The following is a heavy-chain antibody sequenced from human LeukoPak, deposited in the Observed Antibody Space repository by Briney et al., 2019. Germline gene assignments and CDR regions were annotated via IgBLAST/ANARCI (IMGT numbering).Heavy chain of an antibody. D-gene: IGHD6-13*01. CDR1: GFTFSSYS. J-gene: IGHJ4*02. CDR3: ARGHSSSWSTALGY. CDR2: ISSSSSYI. V-gene: IGHV3-21*01. Sequence: GGSLRLSCAASGFTFSSYSMNWVRQAPGKGLEWVSSISSSSSYIYYADSVKGRFTISRDNAKNSLYLQMNSLRAEDTAVYYCARGHSSSWSTALGYWGQGTLVTVSS.